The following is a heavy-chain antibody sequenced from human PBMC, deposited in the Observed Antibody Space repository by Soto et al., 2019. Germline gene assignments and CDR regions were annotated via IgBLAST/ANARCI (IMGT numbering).Heavy chain of an antibody. CDR1: GGTFSSYT. CDR3: ARYRTPVVGKEPSPLWYYFDY. CDR2: IIPIRGIA. D-gene: IGHD2-21*01. Sequence: QVQLVQSGAEVKKPGSSVTVSCKASGGTFSSYTISWVRQAPGQGLEWMGRIIPIRGIANYAPKFQGRVTITADKSTSTAYMELSSLRSEDTAVYYCARYRTPVVGKEPSPLWYYFDYWVQGTLVTVSS. V-gene: IGHV1-69*02. J-gene: IGHJ4*02.